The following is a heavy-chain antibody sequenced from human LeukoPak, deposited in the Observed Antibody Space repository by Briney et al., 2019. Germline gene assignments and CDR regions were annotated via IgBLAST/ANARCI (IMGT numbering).Heavy chain of an antibody. J-gene: IGHJ3*02. CDR2: INWNGGST. CDR1: GFTFSSYA. V-gene: IGHV3-20*04. Sequence: GGSLRLSCAASGFTFSSYAMSWVRQAPGKGLEWVSGINWNGGSTGYADSVKGRFTISRDNAKNSLYLQMNSLRAEDTALYYCARDYGGNSKAFDIWGQGTMVTVSS. CDR3: ARDYGGNSKAFDI. D-gene: IGHD4-23*01.